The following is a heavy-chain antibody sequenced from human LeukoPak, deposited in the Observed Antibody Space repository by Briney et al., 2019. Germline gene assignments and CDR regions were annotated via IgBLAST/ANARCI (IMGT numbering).Heavy chain of an antibody. CDR3: ARADYASIVGATGPVDY. D-gene: IGHD1-26*01. CDR2: ISYDGSNK. V-gene: IGHV3-30-3*01. CDR1: GFIFSTYA. Sequence: GGSLRLSCAASGFIFSTYAVHWVRPAPGKGLEWVAVISYDGSNKYYADSVKGRFTISRDNSKNTLDLQMSSLRLEDTAVYYCARADYASIVGATGPVDYWGQGTLVTVSS. J-gene: IGHJ4*02.